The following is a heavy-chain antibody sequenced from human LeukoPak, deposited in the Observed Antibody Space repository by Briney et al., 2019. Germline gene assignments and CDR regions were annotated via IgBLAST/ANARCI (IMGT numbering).Heavy chain of an antibody. CDR1: GFTFSRSG. V-gene: IGHV3-30*02. CDR2: IWHDGSNK. D-gene: IGHD4-23*01. Sequence: GGSLRLSCAASGFTFSRSGMHWVRQAPGKGLEGVTFIWHDGSNKYYAESVKGRFTVSRDNSRNTIYLQMNSLRPEDTAVYYCAAKGGGNNPWGAFDFWGQGTTVTVSS. CDR3: AAKGGGNNPWGAFDF. J-gene: IGHJ3*01.